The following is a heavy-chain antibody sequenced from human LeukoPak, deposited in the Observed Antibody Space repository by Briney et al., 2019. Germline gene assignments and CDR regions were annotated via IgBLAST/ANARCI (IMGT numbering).Heavy chain of an antibody. V-gene: IGHV3-11*01. J-gene: IGHJ6*02. CDR3: ARTLENYYYYGMDV. CDR2: ISSSGSTT. Sequence: GRPLRLSCAASGFTFSDYYMSWIRQAPGKGLEWVSYISSSGSTTYYADSVKGRFTISRDNAKNSLYLQMNSLRAEDTAVYYCARTLENYYYYGMDVWGQGTTVTVSS. D-gene: IGHD3-3*01. CDR1: GFTFSDYY.